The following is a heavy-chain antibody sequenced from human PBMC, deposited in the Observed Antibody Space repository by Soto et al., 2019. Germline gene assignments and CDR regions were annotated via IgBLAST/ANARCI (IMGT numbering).Heavy chain of an antibody. D-gene: IGHD6-13*01. J-gene: IGHJ4*02. CDR3: AKVKTYSSSWPFDY. CDR2: ISGSGGST. CDR1: GFTFSSDA. V-gene: IGHV3-23*01. Sequence: EVQLLESGGGLVQPGGALRLSCAASGFTFSSDAISWVRQAPGKGLEWVSAISGSGGSTYYADSVKGRFTISRDNSKNTLYLQMNSLRAEDTAVYYCAKVKTYSSSWPFDYWGQGTLVTVSS.